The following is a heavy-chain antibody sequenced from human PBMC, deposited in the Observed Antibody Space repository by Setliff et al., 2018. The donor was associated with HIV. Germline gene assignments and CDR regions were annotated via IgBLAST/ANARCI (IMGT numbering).Heavy chain of an antibody. CDR2: IYYSGNT. CDR3: AKTIGRYFDIFDN. Sequence: PSETLSLTCTVSGGSISSSTYYWGWIRQPPGKGLEWIGTIYYSGNTYCNPSLKSRVTTSVDTPKNQLPLTLNSVTAADTAVYYCAKTIGRYFDIFDNWGQGTLVTVSS. CDR1: GGSISSSTYY. D-gene: IGHD3-9*01. J-gene: IGHJ4*02. V-gene: IGHV4-39*01.